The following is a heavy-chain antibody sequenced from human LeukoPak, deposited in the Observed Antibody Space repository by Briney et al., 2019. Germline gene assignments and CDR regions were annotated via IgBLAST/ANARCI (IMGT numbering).Heavy chain of an antibody. Sequence: GGSLRLSCAASGFTFDDYAMHWVRQAPGKGLEWVSGISWNSGSIGYADSVKGRFTISRDNAKNPLYLQMNSLRAEDTALYYCAKGPIAAAGLFDYWGQGTLVTVSS. V-gene: IGHV3-9*01. CDR3: AKGPIAAAGLFDY. D-gene: IGHD6-13*01. CDR2: ISWNSGSI. CDR1: GFTFDDYA. J-gene: IGHJ4*02.